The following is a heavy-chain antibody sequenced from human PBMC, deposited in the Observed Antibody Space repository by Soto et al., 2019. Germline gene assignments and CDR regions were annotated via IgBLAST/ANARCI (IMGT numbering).Heavy chain of an antibody. J-gene: IGHJ6*02. CDR3: ARSQGSSTSLEIYYYYYYGMDV. CDR1: GGTFSSYA. V-gene: IGHV1-69*01. Sequence: QVQLVQSGAEVKKPGPSVKVSCKASGGTFSSYAISWVRQAPGQGLEWMGGIIPISGTANYAQKFQGRVTITADESTSTAYMELSSLRSEDTAVYYCARSQGSSTSLEIYYYYYYGMDVWGQGTTATVSS. D-gene: IGHD2-2*01. CDR2: IIPISGTA.